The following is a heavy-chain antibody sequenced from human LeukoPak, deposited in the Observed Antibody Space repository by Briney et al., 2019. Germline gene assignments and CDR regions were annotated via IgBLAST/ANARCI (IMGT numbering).Heavy chain of an antibody. J-gene: IGHJ4*02. V-gene: IGHV3-48*01. CDR3: ARGVVRYFDY. CDR2: ISNSGTTI. CDR1: GFTFSSYG. D-gene: IGHD3-9*01. Sequence: GSLRLSCAASGFTFSSYGMNWVRQAPGRGLEWVSYISNSGTTIYYADSVKGRFTISRDNAKNSLYLQMNSLRAEDTAVYYCARGVVRYFDYWGQGALVTVSS.